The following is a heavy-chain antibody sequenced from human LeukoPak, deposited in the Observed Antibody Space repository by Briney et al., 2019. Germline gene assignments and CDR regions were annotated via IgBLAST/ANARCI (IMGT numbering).Heavy chain of an antibody. D-gene: IGHD6-19*01. CDR2: INPSSGGT. Sequence: ASVKVSCKASEYTFTGYYMHWVRQAPGQGLEWMGWINPSSGGTNFAQKFQGRVTMTRDTSISTAYMELSSLRSEDTAVYYCARGRGSGHKENWFDPWGQGTLVTVSS. J-gene: IGHJ5*02. CDR3: ARGRGSGHKENWFDP. CDR1: EYTFTGYY. V-gene: IGHV1-2*02.